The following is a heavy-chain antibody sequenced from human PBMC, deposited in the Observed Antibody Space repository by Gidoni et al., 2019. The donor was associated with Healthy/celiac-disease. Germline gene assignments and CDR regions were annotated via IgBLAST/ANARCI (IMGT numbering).Heavy chain of an antibody. CDR1: GGSISSGSYY. CDR2: ISPSGST. CDR3: AREYSGYDSNYYFDH. Sequence: QVQLQESGPGLVKPSQTLSLTCTVSGGSISSGSYYWSWIRQPAGRGLEWIGRISPSGSTNYNPALKSRITMSVDTSKNQFSLKLSSVTAADTAVYYCAREYSGYDSNYYFDHWGQGTLVTVSS. D-gene: IGHD5-12*01. V-gene: IGHV4-61*02. J-gene: IGHJ4*02.